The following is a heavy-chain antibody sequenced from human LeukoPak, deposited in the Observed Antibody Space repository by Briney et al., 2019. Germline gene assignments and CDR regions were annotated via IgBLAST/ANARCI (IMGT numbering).Heavy chain of an antibody. J-gene: IGHJ4*02. D-gene: IGHD1-26*01. V-gene: IGHV3-7*04. CDR2: IKEDGSEK. CDR1: GFTFSSYW. CDR3: ARDHHPSYYLPDY. Sequence: PGGSLRLSCAVSGFTFSSYWMTWVRQAPGKGLEWVASIKEDGSEKYYEDSVKGRSTISRDNAKNSLYLQMNSLRAEDTAVYYCARDHHPSYYLPDYWGQGTPVTVSS.